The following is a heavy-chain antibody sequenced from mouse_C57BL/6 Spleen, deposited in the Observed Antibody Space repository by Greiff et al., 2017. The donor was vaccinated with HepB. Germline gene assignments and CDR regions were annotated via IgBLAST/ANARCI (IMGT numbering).Heavy chain of an antibody. CDR3: ARGRTGTRSYFDY. D-gene: IGHD2-14*01. Sequence: VQLQQSGPELVKPGASVKMSCKASGYTFTDYNMHWVKQSHGKSLEWIGYINPNNGGTSYNQKFKGKATLTVNKSSSTDYMELRSLTSEDSAVYYCARGRTGTRSYFDYWGQGTTLTVSS. J-gene: IGHJ2*01. CDR1: GYTFTDYN. V-gene: IGHV1-22*01. CDR2: INPNNGGT.